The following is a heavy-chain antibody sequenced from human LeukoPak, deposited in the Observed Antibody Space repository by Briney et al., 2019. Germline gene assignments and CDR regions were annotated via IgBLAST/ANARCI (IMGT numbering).Heavy chain of an antibody. CDR1: GYTFTSYG. J-gene: IGHJ4*02. CDR2: ISAYNGNT. CDR3: ARGEMVRGVIITPNFDY. Sequence: ASVKVSCKASGYTFTSYGISWVRQAPGQGLEWTGWISAYNGNTNYAQKLQGRVTMTTDTSTSTAYMELRSLRSDDTAVYYCARGEMVRGVIITPNFDYWGQGTLVTVSS. D-gene: IGHD3-10*01. V-gene: IGHV1-18*01.